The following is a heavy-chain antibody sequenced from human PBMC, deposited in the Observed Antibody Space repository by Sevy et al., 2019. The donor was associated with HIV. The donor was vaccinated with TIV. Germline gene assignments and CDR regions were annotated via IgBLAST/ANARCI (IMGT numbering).Heavy chain of an antibody. D-gene: IGHD4-17*01. J-gene: IGHJ4*02. Sequence: GGSLRLSCVASGLTVSSNFMSWVRQAPGKGLEWVSVIYIGDTTYYADSVKGRFTISRDNSKNTLYLQMNSLRAEDTAVYYCARGKHVSDYYGSFDYWGQGTLVTVSS. CDR3: ARGKHVSDYYGSFDY. CDR1: GLTVSSNF. V-gene: IGHV3-53*01. CDR2: IYIGDTT.